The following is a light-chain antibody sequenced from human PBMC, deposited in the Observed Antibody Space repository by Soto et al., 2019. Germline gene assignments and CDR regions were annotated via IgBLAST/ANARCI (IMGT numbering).Light chain of an antibody. CDR3: CSYAGTLYV. V-gene: IGLV2-23*02. Sequence: HSALTQPAPVSGSPGESITLSLTGTNSDVGSYNLVSWYQQHPGKAPKLMIYEVSMRPSGVSNRFSGSKSGNTASLTISGLQAEDEADYYCCSYAGTLYVFGTGTKVTVL. CDR2: EVS. CDR1: NSDVGSYNL. J-gene: IGLJ1*01.